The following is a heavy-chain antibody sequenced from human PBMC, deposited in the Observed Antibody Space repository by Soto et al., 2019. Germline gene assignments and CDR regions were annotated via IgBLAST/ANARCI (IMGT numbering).Heavy chain of an antibody. Sequence: SETLSLTCTVSGGSISSSSYYWGWIRQPPGKGLECIGIIFYSGNTYYRPSLKSRVTMSVDTSKNQFSLKLSSVSAADTSMYYCARVFGSGSYYFDYWGQGTLVTVSS. D-gene: IGHD3-10*01. CDR3: ARVFGSGSYYFDY. CDR1: GGSISSSSYY. CDR2: IFYSGNT. J-gene: IGHJ4*02. V-gene: IGHV4-39*01.